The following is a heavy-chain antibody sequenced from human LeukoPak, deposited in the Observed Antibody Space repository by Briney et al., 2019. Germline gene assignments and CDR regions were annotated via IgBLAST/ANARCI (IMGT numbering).Heavy chain of an antibody. CDR1: GFTFSKYW. Sequence: SGGSLRLSCAASGFTFSKYWMLWVRQPPGKGLESVARINTDGTVTTYADSVKGRFSVSRDKADHTMFLQMNSVRDEDTAVYYCATKQWLAPPPDSWGQGTPVTVSS. D-gene: IGHD6-19*01. V-gene: IGHV3-74*01. CDR3: ATKQWLAPPPDS. CDR2: INTDGTVT. J-gene: IGHJ4*02.